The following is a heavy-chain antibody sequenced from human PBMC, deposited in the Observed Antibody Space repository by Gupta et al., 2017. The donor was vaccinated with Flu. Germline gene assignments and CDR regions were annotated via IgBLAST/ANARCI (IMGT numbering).Heavy chain of an antibody. J-gene: IGHJ2*01. CDR3: ARNRFFDH. CDR2: IYAGDCDT. D-gene: IGHD3-3*01. CDR1: GYDFTNFW. Sequence: EVQLVQSGAEVRRPGESLKISCKGSGYDFTNFWIGWVRQRPGKGLEWMGNIYAGDCDTTYSPDFRGRVTISVDRSLSTAYLQWTSLEAADSAIYYCARNRFFDHWGRGTRVTVSS. V-gene: IGHV5-51*03.